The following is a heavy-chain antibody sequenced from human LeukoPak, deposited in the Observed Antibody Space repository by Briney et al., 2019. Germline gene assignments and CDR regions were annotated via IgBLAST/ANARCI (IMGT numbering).Heavy chain of an antibody. CDR2: IYPGASET. CDR1: GYNFIIYW. J-gene: IGHJ3*01. V-gene: IGHV5-51*01. D-gene: IGHD3-10*01. CDR3: ARLDLGTMLRGDAFDF. Sequence: KPGESLKISCKASGYNFIIYWIGWVRQMPGKGLEWMGIIYPGASETRYSPSFQGQVTISADKSITTAYVQWSSLKASDTAMYYCARLDLGTMLRGDAFDFWGQGTMVTVSS.